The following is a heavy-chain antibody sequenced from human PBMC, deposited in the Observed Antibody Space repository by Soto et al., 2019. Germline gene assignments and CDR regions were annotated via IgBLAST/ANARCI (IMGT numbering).Heavy chain of an antibody. CDR3: ARGVGIAAAGNLDY. Sequence: SETLSLTCAVSGYSISSGYYWGWIRQPPGKGLEWIGSIYHSGSTYYNPSLKSRVTISVDTSKNQFSLKLSSVTAADTAVYYCARGVGIAAAGNLDYWGQGTLVTVSS. V-gene: IGHV4-38-2*01. CDR1: GYSISSGYY. CDR2: IYHSGST. D-gene: IGHD6-13*01. J-gene: IGHJ4*02.